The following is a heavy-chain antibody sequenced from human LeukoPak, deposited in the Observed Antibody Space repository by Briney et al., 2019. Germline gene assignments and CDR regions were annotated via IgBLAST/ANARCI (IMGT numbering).Heavy chain of an antibody. CDR3: ASLGTAMYYGSGSYTY. CDR1: GYTFTSYG. D-gene: IGHD3-10*01. V-gene: IGHV1-18*01. J-gene: IGHJ4*02. CDR2: ISAYNGNT. Sequence: ASVKVSCKASGYTFTSYGISWVRQAPGHGLEWMGWISAYNGNTNYAQKLQGRVTMTTDTSTSTAYMELSSLISEDTAVYYCASLGTAMYYGSGSYTYLGQGTLVIVST.